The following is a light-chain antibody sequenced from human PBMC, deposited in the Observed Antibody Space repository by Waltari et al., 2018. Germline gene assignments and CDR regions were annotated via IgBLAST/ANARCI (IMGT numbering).Light chain of an antibody. Sequence: DIVMTQTPLSLAVAPGESASISCRSSESLRHSNGNTYLHWYLQKPGQSPRLLIYKVSTRESGVPERFSGGGSATDFTLKISRVESEDVGMYYCMQSTKDPRTFGQGTKVEV. V-gene: IGKV2D-29*02. CDR3: MQSTKDPRT. CDR1: ESLRHSNGNTY. J-gene: IGKJ1*01. CDR2: KVS.